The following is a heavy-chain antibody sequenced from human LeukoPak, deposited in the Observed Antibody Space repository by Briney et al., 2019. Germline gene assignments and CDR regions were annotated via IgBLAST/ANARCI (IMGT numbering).Heavy chain of an antibody. D-gene: IGHD5-12*01. J-gene: IGHJ1*01. CDR1: GFTLSSYG. CDR3: AKESAGSGYSGYDYFEYFQH. V-gene: IGHV3-30*18. Sequence: GRSLRLSCAASGFTLSSYGMHWVRQAPGKGLEWVAVISYDGSNKYYADSVKGRFTISRDNSKNTLYLQMNSLRAEDTAVYYCAKESAGSGYSGYDYFEYFQHWGQGTLVTVSS. CDR2: ISYDGSNK.